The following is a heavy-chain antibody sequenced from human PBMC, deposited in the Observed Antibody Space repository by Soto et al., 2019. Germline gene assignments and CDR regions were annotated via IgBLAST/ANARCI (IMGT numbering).Heavy chain of an antibody. J-gene: IGHJ6*02. CDR2: IWYDGSNK. Sequence: GGSLGLSCAASGFTFSSYGMHWVRQAPGKGLEWVAVIWYDGSNKYYADSVKGRFTISRDNSKNTLYLQMNSLRAEDTAVYYCARDKIGWFGELWYYYYGMDVWGQGTTVTVSS. CDR1: GFTFSSYG. CDR3: ARDKIGWFGELWYYYYGMDV. D-gene: IGHD3-10*01. V-gene: IGHV3-33*01.